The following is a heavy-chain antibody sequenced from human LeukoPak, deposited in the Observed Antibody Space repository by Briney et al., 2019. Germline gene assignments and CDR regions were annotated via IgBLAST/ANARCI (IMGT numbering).Heavy chain of an antibody. CDR2: INPSGGST. CDR1: GYTFTSYY. D-gene: IGHD1-26*01. Sequence: ASVKVSCKASGYTFTSYYMHWVRQAPGQGLEWMGIINPSGGSTSYAQKFQGRVTMTRDMSTSTVYMELSSLRSEDTAVYYCARDSPYSGSCRTFDPWGQGTLVTVSS. CDR3: ARDSPYSGSCRTFDP. J-gene: IGHJ5*02. V-gene: IGHV1-46*01.